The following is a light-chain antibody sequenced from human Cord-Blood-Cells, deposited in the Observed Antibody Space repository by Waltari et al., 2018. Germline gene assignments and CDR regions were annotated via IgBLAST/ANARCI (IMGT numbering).Light chain of an antibody. CDR2: DAS. CDR3: QHYNSYPLT. CDR1: QSISSW. Sequence: DIQMTQSPSTLSASVGDRVTITCRASQSISSWLAWYQQKPGKAPKLLIYDASSLESGVPTRFSGSGSGTEFTLTISSLQPDDFATYYCQHYNSYPLTFGGGTKVDIK. J-gene: IGKJ4*01. V-gene: IGKV1-5*01.